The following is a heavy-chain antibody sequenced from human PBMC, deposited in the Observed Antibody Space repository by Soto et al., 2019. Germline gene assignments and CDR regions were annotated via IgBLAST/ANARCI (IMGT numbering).Heavy chain of an antibody. J-gene: IGHJ6*04. CDR2: ISGYNGNT. D-gene: IGHD2-21*01. CDR3: SSCIVVGGGFDPDYWRGVDV. Sequence: QVQLVQSGAEVKKPGASVTVSCKTSGYTFSNYGINWVRQAPGQGLEWMGWISGYNGNTNYAQTVQGRVTMTTDTSTGTVSMEMGSLKSDDAAMYDCSSCIVVGGGFDPDYWRGVDVGGEGSTVTVCS. CDR1: GYTFSNYG. V-gene: IGHV1-18*01.